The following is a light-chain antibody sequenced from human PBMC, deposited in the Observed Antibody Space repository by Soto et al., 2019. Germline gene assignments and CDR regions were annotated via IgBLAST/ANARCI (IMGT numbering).Light chain of an antibody. Sequence: DIQVTQSPSTLSASVGDRVTITCGASQSIGTWLAWYQQKPGKAPKLLIFDASTLESGVPSRFSGSGSGKDFTLTISSLQPDDFATYYCQQYSDSSGALGQGTKV. CDR1: QSIGTW. CDR3: QQYSDSSGA. V-gene: IGKV1-5*01. CDR2: DAS. J-gene: IGKJ1*01.